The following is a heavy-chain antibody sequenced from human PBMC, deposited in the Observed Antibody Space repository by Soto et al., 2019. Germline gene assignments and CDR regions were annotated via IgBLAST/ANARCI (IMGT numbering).Heavy chain of an antibody. CDR3: ARHQPLLRWFDP. CDR1: GFTFSSYE. D-gene: IGHD2-2*01. Sequence: VGSLRLSCAASGFTFSSYEMNWVRQAPGKGLEWVSYISSSGSTIYYADSVKGRFTISRDNAKNSLYLQMNSLRAEDTAVYYCARHQPLLRWFDPWGQGTLVTVSS. CDR2: ISSSGSTI. V-gene: IGHV3-48*03. J-gene: IGHJ5*02.